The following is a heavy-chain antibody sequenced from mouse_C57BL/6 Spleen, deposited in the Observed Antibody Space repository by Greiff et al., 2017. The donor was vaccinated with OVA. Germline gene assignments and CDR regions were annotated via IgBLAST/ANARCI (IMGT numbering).Heavy chain of an antibody. V-gene: IGHV1-82*01. CDR2: IYPGDGDT. CDR3: ARYDGYYYYAMDY. CDR1: GYAFSSSW. Sequence: VQLVESGPELVKPGASVKISCKASGYAFSSSWMNWVKQRPGKGLEWIGRIYPGDGDTNYNGKFKGKATLTADKSSSTAYMQLSSLTSEDSAVYFCARYDGYYYYAMDYWGQGTSVTVSS. J-gene: IGHJ4*01. D-gene: IGHD2-3*01.